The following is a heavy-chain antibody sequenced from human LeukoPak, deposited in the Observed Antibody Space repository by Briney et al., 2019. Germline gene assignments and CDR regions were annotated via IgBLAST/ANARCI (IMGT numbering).Heavy chain of an antibody. CDR1: GFTFDDYT. D-gene: IGHD3-22*01. CDR3: AKDGAGDSSGYMCTRYYYYYYMDV. V-gene: IGHV3-43*01. J-gene: IGHJ6*03. Sequence: PGGSLRLSCAASGFTFDDYTMHWVRQAPGKGLEWVSLISWDGGSTYYADSVKGRFTISRDNSKNSLYLQMNSLRTEDTALYYCAKDGAGDSSGYMCTRYYYYYYMDVWGKGTTVTVSS. CDR2: ISWDGGST.